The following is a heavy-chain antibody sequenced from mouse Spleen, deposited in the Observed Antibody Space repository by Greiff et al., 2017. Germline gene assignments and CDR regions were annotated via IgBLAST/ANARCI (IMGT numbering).Heavy chain of an antibody. CDR1: GYTFTSYW. V-gene: IGHV1-50*01. J-gene: IGHJ3*01. CDR3: AREVPPLAY. CDR2: IDPSDSYT. D-gene: IGHD2-14*01. Sequence: QVQLQQPGAELVKPGASVKLSCKASGYTFTSYWMQWVKQRPGQGLEWIGEIDPSDSYTNYNQKFKGKATLTVDTSSSTAYMQLSSLTSEDSAVYYCAREVPPLAYWGQGTLVTVSA.